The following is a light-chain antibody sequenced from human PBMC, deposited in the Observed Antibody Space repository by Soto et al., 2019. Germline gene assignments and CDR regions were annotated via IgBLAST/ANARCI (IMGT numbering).Light chain of an antibody. CDR2: GAS. J-gene: IGKJ2*01. V-gene: IGKV3-20*01. Sequence: EIVLTQSPGTLSLSPGERATLSCRASQIVSSSYLAWYQQKSGQAPRLLIYGASSRATVIPDRFSGSGSGTDFTLTISRLEPEDFAVYYCHQYGSSPYTFGQGTKVDIK. CDR1: QIVSSSY. CDR3: HQYGSSPYT.